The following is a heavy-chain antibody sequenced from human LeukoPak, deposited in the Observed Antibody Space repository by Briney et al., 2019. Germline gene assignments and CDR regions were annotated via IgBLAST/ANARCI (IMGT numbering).Heavy chain of an antibody. CDR1: GFNFDDYG. J-gene: IGHJ3*02. CDR2: INWNGGST. CDR3: ARDSGYSSSWYDAFDI. D-gene: IGHD6-13*01. Sequence: GGSLRLSCAASGFNFDDYGMSWVRQAPGKGLEWVSGINWNGGSTGYEDSVRGRFTISRDNAKNSLYLQMNSLRAEDTALYYCARDSGYSSSWYDAFDIWGQGIMVTVSS. V-gene: IGHV3-20*04.